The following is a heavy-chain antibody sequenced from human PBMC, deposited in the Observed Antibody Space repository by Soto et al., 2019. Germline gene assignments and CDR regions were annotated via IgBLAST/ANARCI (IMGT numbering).Heavy chain of an antibody. CDR3: ARDQYYDFWSGYFGY. D-gene: IGHD3-3*01. J-gene: IGHJ4*02. CDR2: IKQDGSEK. Sequence: GSLRLSCAASGFTFSSYWMSWVRQAPGKGLQWVANIKQDGSEKYYVDSVKGRFTISRDNAKNSLYLQMNSLRAEDTAVYYCARDQYYDFWSGYFGYWGQGTLVTVSS. CDR1: GFTFSSYW. V-gene: IGHV3-7*01.